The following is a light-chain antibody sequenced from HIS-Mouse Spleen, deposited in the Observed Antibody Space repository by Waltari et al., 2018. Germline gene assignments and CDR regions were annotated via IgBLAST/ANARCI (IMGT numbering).Light chain of an antibody. Sequence: SYELTQPPSVSVSPGQPARITCSGDALPKTYAYWYPQKSGQASVLVIYEDSKRPSGIPERFSGSSSGTMATLTISGAQVEDEADYYCYSTDSSGNHRVFGGGTKLTVL. V-gene: IGLV3-10*01. J-gene: IGLJ2*01. CDR1: ALPKTY. CDR3: YSTDSSGNHRV. CDR2: EDS.